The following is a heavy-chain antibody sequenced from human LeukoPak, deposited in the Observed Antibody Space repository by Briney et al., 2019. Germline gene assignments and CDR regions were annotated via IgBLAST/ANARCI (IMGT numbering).Heavy chain of an antibody. CDR2: INHSGST. Sequence: SGTLSLTCVVYGGSFSNYYWSWIRQPPGKGLEWIGEINHSGSTNYNPSLKSRVTISVDTSKNQFSLKLSSVTAADTAVYYCARGLYDFWSGYSNWFDPWGQGTLVTVSS. CDR3: ARGLYDFWSGYSNWFDP. J-gene: IGHJ5*02. CDR1: GGSFSNYY. V-gene: IGHV4-34*01. D-gene: IGHD3-3*01.